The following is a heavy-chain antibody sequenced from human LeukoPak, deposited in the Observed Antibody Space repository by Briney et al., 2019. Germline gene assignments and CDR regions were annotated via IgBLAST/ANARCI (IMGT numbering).Heavy chain of an antibody. Sequence: SETLSLTCTVSGGSISSYYWSWIRQPPGKGLEWIGYIYYSGSTYYNPSLKSRVTISVDTSKNQFSLKLSSVTAADTAVYYCARIITFGGVIVIPVPDAFDIWGQGTMVTVSS. V-gene: IGHV4-59*12. CDR1: GGSISSYY. CDR2: IYYSGST. J-gene: IGHJ3*02. CDR3: ARIITFGGVIVIPVPDAFDI. D-gene: IGHD3-16*02.